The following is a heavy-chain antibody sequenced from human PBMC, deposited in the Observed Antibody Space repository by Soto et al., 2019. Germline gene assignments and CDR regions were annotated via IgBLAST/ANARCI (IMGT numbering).Heavy chain of an antibody. CDR2: IWYDGSNK. V-gene: IGHV3-33*01. Sequence: PGGSLRLSCAASGFTFSSYGMHWVRQAPGKGLEWVAVIWYDGSNKYYADSVKGRFTISRDNSKNTLYLQMNSLRAEDTAVYYCARDLCGGDCYNDYWGQGTLVTAPQ. CDR3: ARDLCGGDCYNDY. D-gene: IGHD2-21*02. J-gene: IGHJ4*02. CDR1: GFTFSSYG.